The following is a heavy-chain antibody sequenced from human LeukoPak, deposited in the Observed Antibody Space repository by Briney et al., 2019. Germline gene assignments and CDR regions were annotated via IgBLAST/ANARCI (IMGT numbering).Heavy chain of an antibody. D-gene: IGHD6-6*01. CDR1: GGSISSGGYY. CDR3: ARDYGSSSDYYYMDV. V-gene: IGHV4-31*03. J-gene: IGHJ6*03. Sequence: SETLSLTCTVSGGSISSGGYYWSWIRQHPGKGLEWIGYIYYSGSTYYNPPLKSRVTISVDTSKNQFSLKLSSVTAADTAVYYCARDYGSSSDYYYMDVWGKGTTVTVSS. CDR2: IYYSGST.